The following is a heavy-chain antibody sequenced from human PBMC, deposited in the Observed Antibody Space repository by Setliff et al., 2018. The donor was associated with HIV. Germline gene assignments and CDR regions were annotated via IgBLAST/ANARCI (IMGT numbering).Heavy chain of an antibody. CDR2: IKQDESEM. CDR3: VKDGSGTGRNFFYMDV. Sequence: PGGSLRLSCVASGFIFSKSCMSWVRQAPGKGLEWVATIKQDESEMQYADSVRGRFIISRDNVKNSLHLQMNSLKSEDTALYYCVKDGSGTGRNFFYMDVWGKGTTVTVSS. CDR1: GFIFSKSC. V-gene: IGHV3-7*03. J-gene: IGHJ6*03. D-gene: IGHD3-9*01.